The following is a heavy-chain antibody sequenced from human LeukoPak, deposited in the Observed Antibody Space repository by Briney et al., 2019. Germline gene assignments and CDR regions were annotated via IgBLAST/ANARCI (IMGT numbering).Heavy chain of an antibody. D-gene: IGHD6-13*01. CDR3: APVGIAAAANWFDP. V-gene: IGHV3-30*02. Sequence: GGSLKLSCVASGFIFTSYGMHWVRQAPGRGLEWMAWIRSDGGKEDYGDSVKGRFTISRDTSISTLYLQMNCLRSEDTAVYYCAPVGIAAAANWFDPWSQGTLVTV. CDR1: GFIFTSYG. CDR2: IRSDGGKE. J-gene: IGHJ5*02.